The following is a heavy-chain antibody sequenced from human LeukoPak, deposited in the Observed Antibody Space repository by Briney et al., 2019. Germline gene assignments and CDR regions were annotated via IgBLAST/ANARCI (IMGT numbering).Heavy chain of an antibody. V-gene: IGHV4-4*09. CDR1: GGSISSYY. D-gene: IGHD6-6*01. J-gene: IGHJ5*02. CDR3: ARAARGFSWFGP. Sequence: SETLSLTCTVSGGSISSYYWSWIRQPPGKGLEWIGYIYTSGSTNYNPSLKSRVTISVDTSKNQFSLKLSSVTAADTAVYYCARAARGFSWFGPWGQGTLVTVSS. CDR2: IYTSGST.